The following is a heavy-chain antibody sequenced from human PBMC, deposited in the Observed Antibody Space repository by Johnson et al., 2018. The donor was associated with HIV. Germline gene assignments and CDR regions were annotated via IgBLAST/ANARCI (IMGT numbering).Heavy chain of an antibody. D-gene: IGHD2-2*01. V-gene: IGHV3-20*04. J-gene: IGHJ3*02. CDR3: ERWVGNIVVVQGAGDAFDI. Sequence: VQLVESGGGLIQPGGSLRLSCVASGFTFDDYCMSWVRQAPGKGLEWVAGIKWDGGEIGYADSVKGRFTISRDNAKNSLYLQMNRLRAEDTALYYCERWVGNIVVVQGAGDAFDIWGQGTMITVSS. CDR2: IKWDGGEI. CDR1: GFTFDDYC.